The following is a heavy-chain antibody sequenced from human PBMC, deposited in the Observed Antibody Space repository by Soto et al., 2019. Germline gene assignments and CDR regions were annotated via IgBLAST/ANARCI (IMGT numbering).Heavy chain of an antibody. CDR1: GGSISSGGYY. CDR3: ARTRTTYYYDSSGYLLLDY. Sequence: SETLSLTCTVSGGSISSGGYYWSWIRQHPGKGLEWIGYIYYSGSTYYNPSLKSRVTISVDTSKNQFSLKLSSVTAADTAVYYCARTRTTYYYDSSGYLLLDYWGQGTLVTVSS. J-gene: IGHJ4*02. D-gene: IGHD3-22*01. CDR2: IYYSGST. V-gene: IGHV4-31*03.